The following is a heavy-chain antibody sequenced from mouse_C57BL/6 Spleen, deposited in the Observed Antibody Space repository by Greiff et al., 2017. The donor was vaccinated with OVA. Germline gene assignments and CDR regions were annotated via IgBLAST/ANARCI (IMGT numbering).Heavy chain of an antibody. CDR1: GFTIKDYY. J-gene: IGHJ3*01. CDR3: AGYDGHLWFAY. V-gene: IGHV14-2*01. CDR2: IDPEDGET. Sequence: EVQLVESGAELVKPGASVKLSCTASGFTIKDYYMHWVKQRTEQGLEWIGRIDPEDGETKYAPKFQGKATITADTSSNTAYLQLSSLTSEDTAVYYCAGYDGHLWFAYWGQGTLVTVSA. D-gene: IGHD2-1*01.